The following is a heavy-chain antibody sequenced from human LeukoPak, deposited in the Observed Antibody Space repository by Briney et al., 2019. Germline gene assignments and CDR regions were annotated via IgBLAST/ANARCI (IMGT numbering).Heavy chain of an antibody. CDR3: ARSGVVVAPFDY. J-gene: IGHJ4*02. D-gene: IGHD2-15*01. CDR2: IYYSGST. Sequence: SETLSLTCTVSGGSISSYYWSWIRQPPGKGLEWIGYIYYSGSTNYNPSLNSRVTISVDTSKNQFSLKLSSVTAADTAVYYCARSGVVVAPFDYWGQGTLVTVSS. CDR1: GGSISSYY. V-gene: IGHV4-59*01.